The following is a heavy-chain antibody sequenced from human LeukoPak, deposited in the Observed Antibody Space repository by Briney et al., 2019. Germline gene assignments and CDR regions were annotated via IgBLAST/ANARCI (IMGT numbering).Heavy chain of an antibody. CDR3: ARVAWESLDY. D-gene: IGHD1-26*01. CDR2: IYYSGST. V-gene: IGHV4-59*01. CDR1: GGSISSYY. J-gene: IGHJ4*02. Sequence: SETLSLTCTVSGGSISSYYWSWIRQPPGKGLEWVGYIYYSGSTNNNPSLKSRVTISVDTSKNQFSLKLSSVTAADTAVYYCARVAWESLDYWGQGTLVTGSS.